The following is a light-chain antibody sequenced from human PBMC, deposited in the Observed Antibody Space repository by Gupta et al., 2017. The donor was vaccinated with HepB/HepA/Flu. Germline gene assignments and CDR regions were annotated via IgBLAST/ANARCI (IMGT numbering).Light chain of an antibody. CDR1: QSISSY. CDR3: QHSYSTWT. CDR2: AAS. Sequence: DIQMTQSPSSLSASVGDRVTITCRASQSISSYLNWYQQKPGKAHKLLIYAASSLQSGVPSMFSGSGSGTDFTLTISSLQPEDFATYYCQHSYSTWTFGQGTKVEIK. J-gene: IGKJ1*01. V-gene: IGKV1-39*01.